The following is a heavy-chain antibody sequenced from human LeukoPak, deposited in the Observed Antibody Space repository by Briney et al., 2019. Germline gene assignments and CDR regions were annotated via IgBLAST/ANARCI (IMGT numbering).Heavy chain of an antibody. CDR1: GFNFSAFA. CDR3: ARHRGSTIGVITYFDY. J-gene: IGHJ4*02. CDR2: ISYDGNKN. D-gene: IGHD3-22*01. Sequence: GGSLRLSCEASGFNFSAFAMHWVRQAPGKGLEWVAVISYDGNKNYYADSVKGRFTISRDNSKNTLYLEVNSLRAEDTAVYYCARHRGSTIGVITYFDYWGQGTLVTVSS. V-gene: IGHV3-30-3*01.